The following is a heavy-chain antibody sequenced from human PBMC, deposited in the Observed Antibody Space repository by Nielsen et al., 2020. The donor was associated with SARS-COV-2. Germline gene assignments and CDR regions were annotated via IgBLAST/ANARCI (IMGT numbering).Heavy chain of an antibody. D-gene: IGHD2/OR15-2a*01. Sequence: GESLKISCAASGFTFSSYAMHWVRQAPGKGLEWVAVISYDGSNKYYADSVKGRFTISRDNSKNTLYLQMNSLRAEDTAVYYCAKDLSISRTNYYYYGMDVWGQETTVTVSS. CDR2: ISYDGSNK. CDR1: GFTFSSYA. CDR3: AKDLSISRTNYYYYGMDV. J-gene: IGHJ6*02. V-gene: IGHV3-30-3*01.